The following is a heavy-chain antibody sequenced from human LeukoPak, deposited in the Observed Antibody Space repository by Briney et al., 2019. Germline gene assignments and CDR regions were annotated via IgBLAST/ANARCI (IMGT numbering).Heavy chain of an antibody. CDR1: GFTVSSNY. Sequence: GGSLRLSSAVSGFTVSSNYMNWVRQAPGKGLEWVSVIYSGGTTYYADSVKGRFTISRDNSKNTLYLQMNSLRAEDTAVYYCASQWELRYWGQGTLVTVSS. V-gene: IGHV3-53*01. CDR3: ASQWELRY. J-gene: IGHJ4*02. D-gene: IGHD1-26*01. CDR2: IYSGGTT.